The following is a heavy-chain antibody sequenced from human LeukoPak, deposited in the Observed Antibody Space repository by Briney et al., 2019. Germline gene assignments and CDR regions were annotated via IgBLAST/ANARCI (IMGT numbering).Heavy chain of an antibody. CDR2: IYYSGST. D-gene: IGHD3-22*01. J-gene: IGHJ4*02. CDR1: GGSISSSSYY. Sequence: SSETLSLTCTVSGGSISSSSYYWGWIRQPPGKGLEWIGSIYYSGSTYYNPSLKSRVTISVGTSKNLFSLKLSSVTAADTAVYYCARANYYDSSGYSRGAFDIWGQGTLVTVSS. CDR3: ARANYYDSSGYSRGAFDI. V-gene: IGHV4-39*07.